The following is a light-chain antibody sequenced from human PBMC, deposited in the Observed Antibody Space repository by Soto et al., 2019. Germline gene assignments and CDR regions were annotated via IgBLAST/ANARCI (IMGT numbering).Light chain of an antibody. V-gene: IGLV2-14*01. CDR1: SSDIDDYNY. CDR3: GLYTSSSTVV. J-gene: IGLJ2*01. Sequence: QSVLTQPASVSGSPGQSITISCTGTSSDIDDYNYVSWYQQHPGKAPKLMVYDVSYRPSGVSNRFSGSKSGSTASLTISGLQAEDDADYYCGLYTSSSTVVFGGGTQLTVL. CDR2: DVS.